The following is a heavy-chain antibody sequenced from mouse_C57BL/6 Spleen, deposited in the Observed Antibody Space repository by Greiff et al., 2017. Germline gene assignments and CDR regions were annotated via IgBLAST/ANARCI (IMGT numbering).Heavy chain of an antibody. CDR2: IWSGGST. D-gene: IGHD1-1*01. Sequence: QVQLKESGPGLVQPSQSLSITCTVSGFSLTSYGVHWVRQSPGKGLEWLGVIWSGGSTDYNAAFISRLSISKDNSKSQVFFKMNSLQADDTAIYYCARNHGPRGAMDYWGQGTSVTVSS. J-gene: IGHJ4*01. CDR3: ARNHGPRGAMDY. V-gene: IGHV2-2*01. CDR1: GFSLTSYG.